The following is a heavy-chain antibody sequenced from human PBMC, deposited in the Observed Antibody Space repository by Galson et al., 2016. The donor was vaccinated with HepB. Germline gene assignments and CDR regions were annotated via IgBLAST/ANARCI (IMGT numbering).Heavy chain of an antibody. CDR2: TFYGSTWEN. D-gene: IGHD3-10*01. Sequence: CAISGDSVYNNAAAWVWIRQSPSRGLEWLGRTFYGSTWENHYAGSVKNRITISPDTSRNQFSLHLNSVTPEDTAVYYCARAVMLGRGMDVWGQGTTVTVSS. CDR3: ARAVMLGRGMDV. CDR1: GDSVYNNAAA. V-gene: IGHV6-1*01. J-gene: IGHJ6*02.